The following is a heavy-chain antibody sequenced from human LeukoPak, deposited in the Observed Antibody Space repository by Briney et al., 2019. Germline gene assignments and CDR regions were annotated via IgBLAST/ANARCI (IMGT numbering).Heavy chain of an antibody. Sequence: GESLKISCKGSGYSFTSYRIGWVRQMPGRGLAWMGIIYPGDSDTRYSPSFQGQVTISADKSISTAYLQWSSLKASDTAMYYCARRQTPDYGDPWGAFDIWGQGTMVTVSS. J-gene: IGHJ3*02. CDR2: IYPGDSDT. CDR1: GYSFTSYR. D-gene: IGHD4-17*01. V-gene: IGHV5-51*01. CDR3: ARRQTPDYGDPWGAFDI.